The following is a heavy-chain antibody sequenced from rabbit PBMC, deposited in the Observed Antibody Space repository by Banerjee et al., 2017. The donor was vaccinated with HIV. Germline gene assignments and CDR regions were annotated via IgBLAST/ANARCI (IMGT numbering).Heavy chain of an antibody. Sequence: QSLEESGGDLVKPGASLTLTCTASGSDISSYSMHWVRQAPGKGLEWIACIYTGSSGSTCYASWAKGRFTISKTSSTTVTLQMTSLTAADTATYFCARAGYGGSASFNLWGQGTLVTVS. D-gene: IGHD4-2*01. CDR3: ARAGYGGSASFNL. J-gene: IGHJ4*01. CDR2: IYTGSSGST. V-gene: IGHV1S40*01. CDR1: GSDISSYS.